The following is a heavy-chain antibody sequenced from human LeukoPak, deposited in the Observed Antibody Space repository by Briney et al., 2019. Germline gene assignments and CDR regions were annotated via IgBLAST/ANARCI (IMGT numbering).Heavy chain of an antibody. V-gene: IGHV1-18*01. J-gene: IGHJ6*03. D-gene: IGHD2-2*01. Sequence: GASVKVSCKASGYTFTSYGISWVRQAPGQGLEWMGWISAYNGNTNYAQKLQGRVTVTTDTSTSTAYMELRSLRSDDTAVYYCARVPSSTSWIKNYYYYMDVWGKGTTVTVSS. CDR3: ARVPSSTSWIKNYYYYMDV. CDR2: ISAYNGNT. CDR1: GYTFTSYG.